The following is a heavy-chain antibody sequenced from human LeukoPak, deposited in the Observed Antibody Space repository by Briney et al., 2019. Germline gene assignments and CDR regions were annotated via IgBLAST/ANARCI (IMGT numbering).Heavy chain of an antibody. J-gene: IGHJ6*02. D-gene: IGHD6-25*01. CDR1: GYSISSGYY. CDR2: IYYSGST. CDR3: ARDRPGRDPRIAAVYYGMDV. V-gene: IGHV4-38-2*02. Sequence: SETLSLTCTVSGYSISSGYYWGWIRQPPGKGLEWIGSIYYSGSTYYNPSLKSRVTISVDTSKNQFSLKLSSVTAADTAVYYCARDRPGRDPRIAAVYYGMDVWGQGTTVTVSS.